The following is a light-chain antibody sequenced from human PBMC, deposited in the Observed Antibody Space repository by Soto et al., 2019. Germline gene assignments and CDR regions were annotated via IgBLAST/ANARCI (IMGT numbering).Light chain of an antibody. J-gene: IGKJ1*01. V-gene: IGKV1-5*03. CDR2: QAS. Sequence: DIHMTQSPSTLSASVVDIVTITFLASQSISVWLAWYQQKPGKAPNLLIYQASRLESGVPSRFSGSGSGTEFTLTISSLQTDDFATYYCQQHQTYSTFGQGTKVDIK. CDR1: QSISVW. CDR3: QQHQTYST.